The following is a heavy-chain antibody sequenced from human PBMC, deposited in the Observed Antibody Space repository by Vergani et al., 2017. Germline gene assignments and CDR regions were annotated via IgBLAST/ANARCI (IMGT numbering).Heavy chain of an antibody. CDR3: AIVTDYDDSSGYYLDY. CDR1: GYSLTELT. CDR2: FDPEHGEV. V-gene: IGHV1-24*01. Sequence: QVQLVQSGSEVRKPGASVKVPCQVSGYSLTELTIHWVRQAPGKGLEWMGGFDPEHGEVTFAHHIQGRVTMTEDRSTDTAYMELSSLRPEDTALYYCAIVTDYDDSSGYYLDYWGQGTLVTVSS. J-gene: IGHJ4*02. D-gene: IGHD3-22*01.